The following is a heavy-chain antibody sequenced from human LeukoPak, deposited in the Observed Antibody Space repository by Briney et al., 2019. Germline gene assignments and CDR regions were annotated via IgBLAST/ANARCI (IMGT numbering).Heavy chain of an antibody. Sequence: ASVKVSCKASGYTFTSYGISWVRQAPGQGLEWMGIINPSGGSTSYAQKFQGRVTMTRDTSTSTVYMELSSLRSEDTAVYYCAREYRGMDVWGQGTTVTVSS. J-gene: IGHJ6*02. CDR1: GYTFTSYG. D-gene: IGHD3-16*02. CDR3: AREYRGMDV. CDR2: INPSGGST. V-gene: IGHV1-46*01.